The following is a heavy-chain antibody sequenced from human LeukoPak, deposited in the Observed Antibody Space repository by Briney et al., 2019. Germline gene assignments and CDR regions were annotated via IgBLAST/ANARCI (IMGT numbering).Heavy chain of an antibody. V-gene: IGHV3-7*01. Sequence: GGSLRLSCVASGLTFSHYWMSWVRQAPGKGLEWVANINPDGSDKYYVDSVKGRFTISRDNSKNTLYLQMNGLQTDDTAVYYCATDLRYGSNFFFQYWGLGTLVAVSS. CDR2: INPDGSDK. CDR1: GLTFSHYW. J-gene: IGHJ4*02. CDR3: ATDLRYGSNFFFQY. D-gene: IGHD5-18*01.